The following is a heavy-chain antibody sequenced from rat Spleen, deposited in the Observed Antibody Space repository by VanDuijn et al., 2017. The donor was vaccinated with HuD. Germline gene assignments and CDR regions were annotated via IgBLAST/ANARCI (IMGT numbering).Heavy chain of an antibody. CDR3: TRAITTTPYYIMDA. D-gene: IGHD1-10*01. CDR1: GLTFNNYW. CDR2: IANTGGST. V-gene: IGHV5-31*01. Sequence: EVQLVESGGGLVRPGRSLKLSCVASGLTFNNYWMTWIRQAPGKGLEWVASIANTGGSTYYSDSVKGRFTFSRDNAKSALYLQMNNLRSEDTATYYCTRAITTTPYYIMDAWGQGTLVTVSS. J-gene: IGHJ3*01.